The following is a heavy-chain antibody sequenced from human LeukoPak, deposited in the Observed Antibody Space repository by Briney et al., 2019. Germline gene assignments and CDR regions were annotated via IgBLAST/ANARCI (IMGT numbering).Heavy chain of an antibody. CDR3: ARSGKYCGGDCYPAEYFQH. CDR2: ISSSSSDI. CDR1: GFTFSSYS. V-gene: IGHV3-21*01. D-gene: IGHD2-21*02. Sequence: GGSLRLSCAASGFTFSSYSMNWVRQAPGKGLEWVSSISSSSSDIYYADSVKGGFTISRDNAKNSLYLQMNSLRAEDTAVYYCARSGKYCGGDCYPAEYFQHWGQGTLVTVSS. J-gene: IGHJ1*01.